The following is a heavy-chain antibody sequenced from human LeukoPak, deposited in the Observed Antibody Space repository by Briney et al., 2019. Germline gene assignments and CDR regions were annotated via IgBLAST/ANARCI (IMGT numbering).Heavy chain of an antibody. J-gene: IGHJ4*02. Sequence: GGSLRLSCAASGFTFSSYAMSWVRQAPGKGLEWVSAISGSGGSTYYADSVKGRFTISSDNSKNTLYLRMNSLRAEDTAVYYCAKSGGSGSYYNGPDYWGQGTLVTVSS. D-gene: IGHD3-10*01. CDR2: ISGSGGST. CDR3: AKSGGSGSYYNGPDY. V-gene: IGHV3-23*01. CDR1: GFTFSSYA.